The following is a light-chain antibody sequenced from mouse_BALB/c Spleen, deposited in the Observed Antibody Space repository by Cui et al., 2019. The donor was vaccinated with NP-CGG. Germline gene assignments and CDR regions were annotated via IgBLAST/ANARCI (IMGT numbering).Light chain of an antibody. CDR3: ALWYSNHWV. CDR1: TGAVTTSNY. Sequence: SVVTQECALTPSPGETVTITCRSSTGAVTTSNYANWVQEKPDHLFTGLIGGTNNRAPGVPARFSGSLIGDKAALTITGAQTEDEAIYFCALWYSNHWVFGGGTKLTVL. J-gene: IGLJ1*01. V-gene: IGLV1*01. CDR2: GTN.